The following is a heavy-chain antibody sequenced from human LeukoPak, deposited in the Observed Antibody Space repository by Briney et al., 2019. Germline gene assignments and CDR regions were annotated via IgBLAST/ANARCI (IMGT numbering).Heavy chain of an antibody. CDR3: ARDLFGTDAFDI. V-gene: IGHV4-59*01. Sequence: PSETLSLTCTVSGVSITNYYWSWIRQPPGKGLEWFAYIYYSGRTNYNPSLKSRVTISVDTSKNQFSLKLNSVTAADTAVYYCARDLFGTDAFDIWGQGTMVTVSS. CDR2: IYYSGRT. D-gene: IGHD1-1*01. J-gene: IGHJ3*02. CDR1: GVSITNYY.